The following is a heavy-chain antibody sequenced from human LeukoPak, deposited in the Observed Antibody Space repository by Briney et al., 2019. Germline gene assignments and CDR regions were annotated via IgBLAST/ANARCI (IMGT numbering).Heavy chain of an antibody. CDR2: ISYNGDST. Sequence: GGSLRLSCSGSGFTFRRHNMHWVRQAPGKGLEYVSAISYNGDSTYYVDSVKGRFTISRGNSKNTLDLQVSSLRPEDTAVYYCVSDRETQEQIWGPGTLVTVSS. V-gene: IGHV3-64D*09. CDR1: GFTFRRHN. J-gene: IGHJ3*02. CDR3: VSDRETQEQI. D-gene: IGHD1-26*01.